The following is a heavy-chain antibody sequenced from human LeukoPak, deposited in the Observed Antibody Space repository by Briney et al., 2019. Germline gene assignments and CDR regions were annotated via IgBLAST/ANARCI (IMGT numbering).Heavy chain of an antibody. CDR3: ALWVDDILTGSPNVAY. D-gene: IGHD3-9*01. J-gene: IGHJ4*02. CDR1: GGTFSSYA. V-gene: IGHV1-69*01. CDR2: IIPIFGTA. Sequence: GSSVKVSCKASGGTFSSYAISWVRQAPGQGLEWMGGIIPIFGTANYAQKFQGRVTITADESTSTAYMELSSLRSEDTAVYYCALWVDDILTGSPNVAYWGQGTLVTVSS.